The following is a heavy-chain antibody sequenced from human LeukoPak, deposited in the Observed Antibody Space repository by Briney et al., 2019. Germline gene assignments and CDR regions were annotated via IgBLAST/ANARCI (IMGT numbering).Heavy chain of an antibody. V-gene: IGHV3-7*01. D-gene: IGHD3-3*01. CDR3: ARDRNTDFWSGYYTNYFDY. J-gene: IGHJ4*02. CDR1: GFTFSSYW. Sequence: PGGSLRLSCAASGFTFSSYWMSWVRQAPGKGLEWVANIKQDGSEKYYVDSVKGRFTISRDNAKSSLYLQMNSLRAEDTAVYYCARDRNTDFWSGYYTNYFDYWGQGTLVTVSS. CDR2: IKQDGSEK.